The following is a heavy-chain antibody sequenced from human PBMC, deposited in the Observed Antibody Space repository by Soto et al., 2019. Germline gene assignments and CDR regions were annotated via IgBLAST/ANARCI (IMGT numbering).Heavy chain of an antibody. J-gene: IGHJ6*03. CDR1: GFTFSSYA. V-gene: IGHV3-23*01. CDR3: AKDAITMVRGVIITRYMDV. Sequence: GGSLRLSCAASGFTFSSYAMSWVRQAPGKGLEWVSAISGSGGSTYYADSVKGRFTISRDNSKNTLYLQMNSLRAEDTAVYYCAKDAITMVRGVIITRYMDVWGKGTTVTVSS. CDR2: ISGSGGST. D-gene: IGHD3-10*01.